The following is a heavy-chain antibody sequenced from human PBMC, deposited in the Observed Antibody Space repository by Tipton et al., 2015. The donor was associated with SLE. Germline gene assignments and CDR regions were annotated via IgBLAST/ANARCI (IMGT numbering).Heavy chain of an antibody. D-gene: IGHD7-27*01. J-gene: IGHJ4*02. V-gene: IGHV3-48*03. CDR1: GFTFSNSE. CDR2: ISSRADKK. CDR3: ARSLGDY. Sequence: GSLRLSCAASGFTFSNSEMSWVRQAPGKGLEWVSYISSRADKKYYADSVKGRFTISRDNANDSLYLQMNSLRVEDTAVYYCARSLGDYWGQGALVTVSS.